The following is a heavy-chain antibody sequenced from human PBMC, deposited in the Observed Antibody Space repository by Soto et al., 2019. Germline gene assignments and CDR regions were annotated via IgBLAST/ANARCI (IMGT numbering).Heavy chain of an antibody. Sequence: QVQLEESGGGVVQPGRSLRLSCEASGFTFNTYSMHWVRQPPGKGLEWLAAIWYDGTQKYYAESVKGRFINSRDNSKKTLYLEMNSLRAEDTAVYYCARAGGTTVTGLWHFDSWGQGTLVTVSS. CDR2: IWYDGTQK. CDR1: GFTFNTYS. V-gene: IGHV3-33*01. J-gene: IGHJ4*02. CDR3: ARAGGTTVTGLWHFDS. D-gene: IGHD4-17*01.